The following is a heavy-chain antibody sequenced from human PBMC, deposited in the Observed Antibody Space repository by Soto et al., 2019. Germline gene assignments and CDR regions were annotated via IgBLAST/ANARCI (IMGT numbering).Heavy chain of an antibody. Sequence: SESLSLTYAVYGGSFSGYYWSWIRQPPGKGLEWIGEINHSGSTNYNPSLKSRVTISVDTSKNQFSLKLSSVTAADTAVYYCAGIVVVVAALDAFDIWGQGTMVTVSS. J-gene: IGHJ3*02. D-gene: IGHD2-15*01. CDR2: INHSGST. V-gene: IGHV4-34*01. CDR3: AGIVVVVAALDAFDI. CDR1: GGSFSGYY.